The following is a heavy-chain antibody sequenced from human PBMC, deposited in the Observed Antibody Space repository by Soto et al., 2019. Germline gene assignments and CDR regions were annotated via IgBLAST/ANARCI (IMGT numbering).Heavy chain of an antibody. J-gene: IGHJ4*02. CDR1: EFTFANAW. CDR3: TSLYYGH. D-gene: IGHD4-17*01. Sequence: PGGSLRLSCAASEFTFANAWISWVRQAPGKLLEWVGRIKSKADGGTTDYAAPVKGRFTISRDESQNTQNQQMNSLRTEVTAVYYCTSLYYGHWGQGTLVTFSS. CDR2: IKSKADGGTT. V-gene: IGHV3-15*01.